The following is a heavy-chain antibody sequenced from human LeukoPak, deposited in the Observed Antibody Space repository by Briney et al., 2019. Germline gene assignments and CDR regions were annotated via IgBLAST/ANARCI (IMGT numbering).Heavy chain of an antibody. J-gene: IGHJ4*02. D-gene: IGHD5-18*01. V-gene: IGHV4-34*01. CDR1: GGSFSGYY. Sequence: SETLSLTCAVYGGSFSGYYWSWIRQPPGKGLEWIGEINHSGSTNYNPSLKSRVTISVDTSKNQFSLKLSSVTAADTAVYYCARVFYVFGDTAMVGTTYYFDYWGQGTLVTVSS. CDR3: ARVFYVFGDTAMVGTTYYFDY. CDR2: INHSGST.